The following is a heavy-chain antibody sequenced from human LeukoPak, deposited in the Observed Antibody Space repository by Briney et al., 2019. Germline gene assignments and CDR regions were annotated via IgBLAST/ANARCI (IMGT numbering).Heavy chain of an antibody. CDR3: ARGRRYCSGGSCYSSWSYFDY. J-gene: IGHJ4*02. CDR2: ISAYNGNT. V-gene: IGHV1-18*01. Sequence: ASVKVSCKASGYTFTSYGISWVRQAPGQGLEWMGWISAYNGNTNYAQKLQGRVTMTTDTSTSTAYMELRSLRSDDTAVYYCARGRRYCSGGSCYSSWSYFDYWGQGTLVTVSS. CDR1: GYTFTSYG. D-gene: IGHD2-15*01.